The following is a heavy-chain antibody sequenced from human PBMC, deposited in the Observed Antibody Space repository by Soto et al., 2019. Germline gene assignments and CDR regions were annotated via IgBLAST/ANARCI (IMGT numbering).Heavy chain of an antibody. CDR3: ARDIGYCSGGSCYGAFCFDY. CDR2: ISAYNGNT. J-gene: IGHJ4*02. V-gene: IGHV1-18*01. D-gene: IGHD2-15*01. CDR1: GYTFTSYG. Sequence: ASVKVSCKASGYTFTSYGISWVRQAPGQGLEWMGWISAYNGNTNYAQKLQGRVTMTTDTSTSTAYMELRSLRSDDTAVYYCARDIGYCSGGSCYGAFCFDYWGQGTLVTVSS.